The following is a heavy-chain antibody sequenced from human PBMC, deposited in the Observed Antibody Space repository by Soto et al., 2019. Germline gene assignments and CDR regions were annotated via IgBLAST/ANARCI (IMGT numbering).Heavy chain of an antibody. CDR2: ISGSGGST. V-gene: IGHV3-23*01. J-gene: IGHJ4*02. D-gene: IGHD4-17*01. CDR1: GFTFSSYA. Sequence: EVQLLESGGGLVQPGGSLRLSCAASGFTFSSYAMSWVRQAPGKGLEWVSAISGSGGSTYYADSVKGRFTISRDNSKNTLYLQMNSLRAEDTAVYYCAKMLSTVNTGEVYYFDYWGQGTLVTVSS. CDR3: AKMLSTVNTGEVYYFDY.